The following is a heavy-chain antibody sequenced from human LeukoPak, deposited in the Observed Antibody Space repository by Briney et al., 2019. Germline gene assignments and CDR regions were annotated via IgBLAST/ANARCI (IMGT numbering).Heavy chain of an antibody. CDR2: IKSKTDGGTK. J-gene: IGHJ4*02. CDR3: ASTPLGGHYSGGEFDY. Sequence: GGSLRLSCAASGFTFSKAWMSWIRQAPGEGLEWVGRIKSKTDGGTKDYAAPVKGRFTISRDDSKNTLYLQMNSLKTEDTAVYYCASTPLGGHYSGGEFDYWGQGTLVTVSS. CDR1: GFTFSKAW. V-gene: IGHV3-15*01. D-gene: IGHD2-21*01.